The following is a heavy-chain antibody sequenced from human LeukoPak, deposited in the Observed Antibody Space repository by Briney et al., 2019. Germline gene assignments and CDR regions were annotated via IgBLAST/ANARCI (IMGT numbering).Heavy chain of an antibody. V-gene: IGHV3-23*01. CDR3: AKAAYGDYVNWFDP. Sequence: GGSLRLSCAASGFTSRNYAMNWVRQAPGKGLEWVSSIAASSGDTYYAGSVKGRFTISRDNSKNALYLQMNSLSAEDTALYYCAKAAYGDYVNWFDPWGQGTLVTVSS. D-gene: IGHD4-17*01. CDR1: GFTSRNYA. J-gene: IGHJ5*02. CDR2: IAASSGDT.